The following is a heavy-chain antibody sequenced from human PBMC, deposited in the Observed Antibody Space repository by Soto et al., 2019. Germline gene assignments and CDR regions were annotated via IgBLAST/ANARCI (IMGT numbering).Heavy chain of an antibody. V-gene: IGHV3-74*01. CDR3: ARSSHCGGGDCYGGYMDV. Sequence: GGSLRLSCAASGFTFSSHWMHWVRQAPGKGLVWVSRIKSDGSSTSYADSVKGRFIISRDNAKNTLYLQMNSLRAEDTAVYYCARSSHCGGGDCYGGYMDVWGKGTTVTVSS. D-gene: IGHD2-21*02. CDR2: IKSDGSST. J-gene: IGHJ6*03. CDR1: GFTFSSHW.